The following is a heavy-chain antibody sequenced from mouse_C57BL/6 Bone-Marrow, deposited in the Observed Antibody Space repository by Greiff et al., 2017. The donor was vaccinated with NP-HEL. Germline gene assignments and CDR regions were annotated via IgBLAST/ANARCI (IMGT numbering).Heavy chain of an antibody. D-gene: IGHD2-5*01. V-gene: IGHV6-3*01. Sequence: EVKVVESGGGLVQPGGSMKLSCVASGFTFSNYWMNWVRQSPEKGLEWVAQIRLKSDYYATHYAESVKGRFTISRDDSKSSVYLQMNNVRAEDTGIYYCTGAYYSNYVVWFAYWGQGTLVTVSA. CDR2: IRLKSDYYAT. J-gene: IGHJ3*01. CDR1: GFTFSNYW. CDR3: TGAYYSNYVVWFAY.